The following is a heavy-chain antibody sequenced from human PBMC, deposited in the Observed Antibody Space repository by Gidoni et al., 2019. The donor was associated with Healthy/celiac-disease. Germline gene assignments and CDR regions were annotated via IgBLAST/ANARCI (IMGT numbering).Heavy chain of an antibody. V-gene: IGHV3-64D*06. D-gene: IGHD3-10*01. CDR3: RKDRLLLWSAFDI. CDR2: ISSNGGST. CDR1: GFTFSSYA. Sequence: EVQLVASGGGLVQPGGSLRLSCSASGFTFSSYAMHWVRQAPGKGLDYVSAISSNGGSTYYADSVKGRFTISRDNSKNTLYLQMSSLIAEDTAVYCGRKDRLLLWSAFDIWGQGTMVTVAS. J-gene: IGHJ3*02.